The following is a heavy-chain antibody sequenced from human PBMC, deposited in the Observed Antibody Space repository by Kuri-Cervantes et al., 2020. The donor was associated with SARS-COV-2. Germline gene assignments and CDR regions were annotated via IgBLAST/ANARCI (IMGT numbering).Heavy chain of an antibody. CDR3: ASWGRDMTTVSWVDY. CDR1: CYTFTSYG. CDR2: IIAYNGNT. V-gene: IGHV1-18*01. J-gene: IGHJ4*02. D-gene: IGHD4-17*01. Sequence: ASVKVSCKASCYTFTSYGIIWVRQAPGQGLEWMGWIIAYNGNTNYAQKLQGGVTMTTDTSTSKAYMELRNLRSDDTAVYYCASWGRDMTTVSWVDYWGQGTMVTVSS.